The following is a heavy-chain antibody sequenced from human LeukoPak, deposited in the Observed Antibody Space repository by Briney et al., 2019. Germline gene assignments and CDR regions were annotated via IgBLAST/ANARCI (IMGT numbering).Heavy chain of an antibody. CDR3: ARDREYSSSSGENWFDP. J-gene: IGHJ5*02. CDR2: TYYRSKWYN. D-gene: IGHD6-6*01. V-gene: IGHV6-1*01. Sequence: SQTLSLTCAISGDSVPSNSAAWNWIRQSPSRGLEWLGRTYYRSKWYNDYAVSVKSRITINPDTSKNQFSLQLNSVTPEDTAVYYCARDREYSSSSGENWFDPWGQGTLVTVSS. CDR1: GDSVPSNSAA.